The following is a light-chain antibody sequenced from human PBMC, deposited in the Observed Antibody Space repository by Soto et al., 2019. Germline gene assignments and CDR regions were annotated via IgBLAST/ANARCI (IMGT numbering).Light chain of an antibody. CDR3: QHINSYPLT. CDR2: GAS. V-gene: IGKV1-9*01. CDR1: QDISSY. Sequence: IQLTQSPSFLSAXVGDRVTVACRASQDISSYLAWYQQEPGKAPKLLIYGASTLVSGVPSRFSGSRSGTEFTLTISSLQPEDFATYYCQHINSYPLTFGGGTKVDIK. J-gene: IGKJ4*01.